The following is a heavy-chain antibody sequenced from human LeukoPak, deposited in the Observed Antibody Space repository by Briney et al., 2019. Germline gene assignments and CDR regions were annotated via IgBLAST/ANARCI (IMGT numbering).Heavy chain of an antibody. CDR3: ARDLNYYGSGSQAGY. CDR2: ISSSASTI. V-gene: IGHV3-11*04. CDR1: GFTFSDYY. Sequence: PGGSLRLSCAASGFTFSDYYMSWIRQAPGKGLEWVSYISSSASTIYCADSVKGRFTISRDNAKNSLYLQMNSLRAEDTAVYYCARDLNYYGSGSQAGYWGQGTLVTVSS. D-gene: IGHD3-10*01. J-gene: IGHJ4*02.